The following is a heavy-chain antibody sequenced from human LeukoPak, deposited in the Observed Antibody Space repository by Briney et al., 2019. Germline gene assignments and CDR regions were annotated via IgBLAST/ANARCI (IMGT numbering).Heavy chain of an antibody. CDR2: INHGGST. V-gene: IGHV4-34*01. CDR1: DGSFSGYY. J-gene: IGHJ3*02. D-gene: IGHD1-26*01. CDR3: ARRRRIVGATPGAFDI. Sequence: PSDTLSLMCDVYDGSFSGYYWSWIRQPPGKGLEWIGEINHGGSTNYNPSLKSRVTISVDTSKNQFSLKLSSVTAADTAVYYCARRRRIVGATPGAFDIWGQGTMVTVSS.